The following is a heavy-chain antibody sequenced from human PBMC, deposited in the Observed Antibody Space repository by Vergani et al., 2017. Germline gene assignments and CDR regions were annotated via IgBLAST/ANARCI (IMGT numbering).Heavy chain of an antibody. V-gene: IGHV4-34*01. CDR3: ARATSGEIDY. J-gene: IGHJ4*02. CDR1: GGSFSGYY. Sequence: QVQLQQWGAGLLKPSETLSLTCAVYGGSFSGYYWSWIRQPPGKGLEWIGEINHSGSTNYNPSLKSRVTISVDTSKNQFSLKLSSVTAADTAVYYCARATSGEIDYWGQGTLVTVSS. CDR2: INHSGST. D-gene: IGHD1-14*01.